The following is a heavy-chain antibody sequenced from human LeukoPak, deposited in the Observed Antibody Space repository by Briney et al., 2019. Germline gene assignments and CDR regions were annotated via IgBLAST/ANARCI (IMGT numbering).Heavy chain of an antibody. Sequence: SETLSLTCAVSGYSIGSGYYWGWIRQPPGKGLEWSGSIYHSGSTYYKPSLKSRVTISVDTSKYQFSLKLSTVTAANEAVYYCATIYGDYYFDYWGQGTLVTVSS. CDR3: ATIYGDYYFDY. J-gene: IGHJ4*02. D-gene: IGHD4-17*01. V-gene: IGHV4-38-2*01. CDR1: GYSIGSGYY. CDR2: IYHSGST.